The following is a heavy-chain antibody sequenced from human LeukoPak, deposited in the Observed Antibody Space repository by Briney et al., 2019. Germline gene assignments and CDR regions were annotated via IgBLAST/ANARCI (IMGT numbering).Heavy chain of an antibody. V-gene: IGHV1-18*01. D-gene: IGHD6-6*01. J-gene: IGHJ4*02. Sequence: GASVKVSCKASGYTFMSSGISWVRQAPGQGLEWVGSISAYNGDTDYAQKFQGRVTVTTDTSTATAYMELRSLRSDDTAVYYCARDQQSADKYSSSSGRYWGQGTLVTVSS. CDR3: ARDQQSADKYSSSSGRY. CDR1: GYTFMSSG. CDR2: ISAYNGDT.